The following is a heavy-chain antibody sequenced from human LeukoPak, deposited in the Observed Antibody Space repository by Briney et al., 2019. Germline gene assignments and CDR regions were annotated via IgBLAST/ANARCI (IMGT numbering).Heavy chain of an antibody. D-gene: IGHD3-22*01. CDR2: ISSSSSTI. Sequence: PGGSLRLSCAASGFTFSSYSMNWVRQAPGKGLEWVSYISSSSSTIYYADSVKGRFTISRDNAKNSLYLQMNSLRAEDTAVYYCARDSSGYFKPFDYWGQGTLVTVSS. J-gene: IGHJ4*02. CDR3: ARDSSGYFKPFDY. CDR1: GFTFSSYS. V-gene: IGHV3-48*04.